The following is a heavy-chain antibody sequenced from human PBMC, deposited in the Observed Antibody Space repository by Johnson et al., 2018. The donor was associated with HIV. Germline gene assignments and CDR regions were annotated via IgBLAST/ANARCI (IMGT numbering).Heavy chain of an antibody. Sequence: VQLVESGGGVVQPGGSLRLSCAASGFTFSSYGMSWVRQAPGKGLEWVSGINWNGGSTGYADSVKGRFTISRDNAKNSLYLQMNSLRAEDTALYYCARRRDGSGSYGAFDIWGQGTMVTVSS. J-gene: IGHJ3*02. CDR1: GFTFSSYG. V-gene: IGHV3-20*04. CDR2: INWNGGST. D-gene: IGHD3-10*01. CDR3: ARRRDGSGSYGAFDI.